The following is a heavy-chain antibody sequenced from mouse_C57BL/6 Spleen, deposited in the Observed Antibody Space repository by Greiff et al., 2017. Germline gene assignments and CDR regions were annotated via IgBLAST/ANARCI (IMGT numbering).Heavy chain of an antibody. CDR2: IDPANGNT. D-gene: IGHD4-1*01. J-gene: IGHJ4*01. CDR3: ARARAGTFAMDY. V-gene: IGHV14-3*01. CDR1: GYTFTSYT. Sequence: EVQLQQSGAELARPGASVKMSCKASGYTFTSYTMHWVKQRPEQGLEWIGRIDPANGNTKYAPKFQGKATITADTSSNTAYLQLSSLTSEDTAIYYCARARAGTFAMDYWGQGTSVTVSS.